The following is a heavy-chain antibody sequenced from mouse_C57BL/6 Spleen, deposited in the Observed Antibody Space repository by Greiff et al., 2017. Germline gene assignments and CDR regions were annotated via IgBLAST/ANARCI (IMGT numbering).Heavy chain of an antibody. D-gene: IGHD2-1*01. V-gene: IGHV1-15*01. CDR3: TRRLYGNFYYCDY. CDR1: GYTFTSYW. J-gene: IGHJ2*01. Sequence: QVQLQQPGAELVKPGASVKLSCKASGYTFTSYWMHWVKQTPVHGLEWIGAIDPETGGTAYNQKFKGKAILTADKSSSTAYMELRSLTSEDSAVYYCTRRLYGNFYYCDYRGQGTTLTVSS. CDR2: IDPETGGT.